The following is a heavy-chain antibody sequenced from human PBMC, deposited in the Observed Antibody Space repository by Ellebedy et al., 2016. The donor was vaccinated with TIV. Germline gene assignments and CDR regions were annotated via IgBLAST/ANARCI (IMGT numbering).Heavy chain of an antibody. V-gene: IGHV1-46*01. CDR1: GYTFTSYY. CDR3: ARVQLWPPIYFDY. J-gene: IGHJ4*02. Sequence: ASVKVSXXASGYTFTSYYMHWVRQAPGQGLEWMGIINPSGGSTSYAQKFQGRVTMTRDKSTSTVYMELSSLRSEDTAVYYCARVQLWPPIYFDYWGQGTLVTVSS. CDR2: INPSGGST. D-gene: IGHD5-18*01.